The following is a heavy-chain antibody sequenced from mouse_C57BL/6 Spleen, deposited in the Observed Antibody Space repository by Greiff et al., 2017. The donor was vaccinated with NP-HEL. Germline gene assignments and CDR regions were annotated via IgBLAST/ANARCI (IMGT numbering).Heavy chain of an antibody. CDR1: GYTFTDYE. J-gene: IGHJ1*03. Sequence: QVQLQQSGAELVRPGASVTLSCKASGYTFTDYEMHWVKQTPVHGLEWIGAIDPETGGTAYNQKFTGKAILTADKSSSTAYMELRSLTSEDSAVYYSSYANYDWYFDVWGTGTTVTVSS. CDR2: IDPETGGT. D-gene: IGHD2-10*01. CDR3: SYANYDWYFDV. V-gene: IGHV1-15*01.